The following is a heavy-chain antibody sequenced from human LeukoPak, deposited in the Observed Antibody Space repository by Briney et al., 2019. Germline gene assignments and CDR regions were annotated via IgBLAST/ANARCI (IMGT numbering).Heavy chain of an antibody. CDR2: IIPIFGTA. D-gene: IGHD3-22*01. CDR1: GGTFSSYA. Sequence: GASVKVSCKASGGTFSSYAISWVRQAPGQGLEWMGGIIPIFGTANYAQKFQGRVTITADKSTSTAYMELSSLRSEDTAVYYCARETYDSSGYYLYWGQGTLVTVSS. V-gene: IGHV1-69*06. J-gene: IGHJ4*02. CDR3: ARETYDSSGYYLY.